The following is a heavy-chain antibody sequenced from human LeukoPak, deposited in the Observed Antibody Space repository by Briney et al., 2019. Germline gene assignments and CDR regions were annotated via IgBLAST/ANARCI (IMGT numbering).Heavy chain of an antibody. CDR2: IYYSGIT. J-gene: IGHJ6*03. Sequence: SETLSLTCTVSGGSINSYYWSWIRQPPGEGLEWIGYIYYSGITSYNPSLKSRVTMSLDTSKNQLSLKLSSVTAADTAVYYCARWYCSSDTCYHMDVWGKGTTVTVSS. CDR1: GGSINSYY. D-gene: IGHD2-2*01. V-gene: IGHV4-59*01. CDR3: ARWYCSSDTCYHMDV.